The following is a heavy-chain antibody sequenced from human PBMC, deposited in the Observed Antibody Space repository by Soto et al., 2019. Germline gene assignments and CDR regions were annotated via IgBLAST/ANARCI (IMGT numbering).Heavy chain of an antibody. CDR3: ARESFSASPNFFDY. CDR1: GFAFSNYE. J-gene: IGHJ4*01. D-gene: IGHD1-26*01. Sequence: PGGSLRLSXAASGFAFSNYEMTWLRQAPGKGLEWVSYISLSGSTIYYADSVKGRFTISRDDAKDSLYLEMDSLRADDTAVYYCARESFSASPNFFDYWGHGTLVTVSS. CDR2: ISLSGSTI. V-gene: IGHV3-48*03.